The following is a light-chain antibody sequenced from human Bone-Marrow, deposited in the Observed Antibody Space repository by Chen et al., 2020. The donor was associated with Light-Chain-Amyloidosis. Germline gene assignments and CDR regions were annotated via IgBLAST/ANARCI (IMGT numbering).Light chain of an antibody. J-gene: IGLJ3*02. CDR2: DDS. V-gene: IGLV3-21*02. CDR1: NIGSTS. Sequence: SYVLTQPSSVSVAPGQTATFACGGNNIGSTSVHWYQQTPGQAHLLVVYDDSDRPSGIPERLSGSNSGNTATLTISRVEAGDEADYYCQVWDRSSDRPVFGGGTKLTVL. CDR3: QVWDRSSDRPV.